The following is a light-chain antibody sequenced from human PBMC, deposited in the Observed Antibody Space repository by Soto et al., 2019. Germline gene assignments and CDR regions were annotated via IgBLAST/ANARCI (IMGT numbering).Light chain of an antibody. CDR1: QCISSY. CDR3: QQSYSIPAT. CDR2: AAS. J-gene: IGKJ5*01. V-gene: IGKV1-39*01. Sequence: DIQMTQSPSSLSAFVGDRVTITCRASQCISSYLNWYQQQPGKAPKLLIYAASSLRSGVPSRFSGSGSGTDFTLIISSLQPEDFATYYCQQSYSIPATFGQGTRLEIK.